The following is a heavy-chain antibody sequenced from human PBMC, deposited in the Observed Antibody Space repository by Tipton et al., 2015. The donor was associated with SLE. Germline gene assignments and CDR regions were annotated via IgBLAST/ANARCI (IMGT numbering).Heavy chain of an antibody. Sequence: SLRLSCAASGFTFSSYGMHWVRQAPGKGLEWVAVISYDGSNKYYADSVKGRFTISRDNSKNTLYLQMNSLRAEDTAVYYCAREGAASNWGQGTLVTVSS. CDR1: GFTFSSYG. J-gene: IGHJ4*02. CDR2: ISYDGSNK. D-gene: IGHD6-13*01. CDR3: AREGAASN. V-gene: IGHV3-30*03.